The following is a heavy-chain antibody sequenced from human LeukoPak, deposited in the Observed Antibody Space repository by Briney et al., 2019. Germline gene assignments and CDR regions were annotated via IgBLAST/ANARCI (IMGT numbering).Heavy chain of an antibody. V-gene: IGHV4-38-2*02. Sequence: SETLSLTRTVSGYSISSGRYWGWIRQPPGKGLEWIGSVFHSGSTDYNPSLKSRVTISVDTSKNKFSLNLRSVTSADTARYFCARSLSTAGIDYWGQGTLVTVSS. CDR1: GYSISSGRY. CDR3: ARSLSTAGIDY. CDR2: VFHSGST. D-gene: IGHD2-2*01. J-gene: IGHJ4*02.